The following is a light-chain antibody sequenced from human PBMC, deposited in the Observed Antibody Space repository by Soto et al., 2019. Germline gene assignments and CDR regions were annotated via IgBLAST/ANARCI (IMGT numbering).Light chain of an antibody. CDR2: DAS. CDR3: QQFNGFPLT. V-gene: IGKV1-13*02. Sequence: QLTQSPSSLSASVGDRVTITCRAGQDIGSALAWYQQRPGKAPKLLLYDASNLEAGVPSRFSGSGSGTDFTLTITSLRPEDFATYYCQQFNGFPLTVGGGTKVQIK. J-gene: IGKJ4*01. CDR1: QDIGSA.